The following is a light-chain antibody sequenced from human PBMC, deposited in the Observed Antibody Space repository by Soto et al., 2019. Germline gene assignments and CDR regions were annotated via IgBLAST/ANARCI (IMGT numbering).Light chain of an antibody. J-gene: IGLJ3*02. CDR3: QVWDSSSDHRV. CDR2: DDS. CDR1: NLGSKS. Sequence: SYELTQTPSVSVAPGQTARITCEGDNLGSKSVSWYQQKPGQAPVLVVYDDSDRPSGIPQRFSGSNSGNTATLTISRVEAGDEADYHCQVWDSSSDHRVFGGGTKLTVL. V-gene: IGLV3-21*02.